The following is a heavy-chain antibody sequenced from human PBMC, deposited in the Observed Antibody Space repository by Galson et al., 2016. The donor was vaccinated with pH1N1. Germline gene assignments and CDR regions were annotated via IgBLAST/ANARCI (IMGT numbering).Heavy chain of an antibody. J-gene: IGHJ4*02. D-gene: IGHD3-10*01. CDR3: AHREMLRGAPVFGY. CDR2: IYWDDAK. V-gene: IGHV2-5*02. CDR1: GFSLTTREVG. Sequence: PALVKPTQTVTLTCTFSGFSLTTREVGVGWFRQPPGKALEWLALIYWDDAKRYSPSLRTRLTITKDTSDDQVVLTMTSMDPVDTATYFCAHREMLRGAPVFGYWGQGTPVTVSS.